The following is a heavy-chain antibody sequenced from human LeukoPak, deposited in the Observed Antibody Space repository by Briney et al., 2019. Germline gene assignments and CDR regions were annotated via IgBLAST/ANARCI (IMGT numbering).Heavy chain of an antibody. CDR1: GGSISSYY. CDR3: ATGAYYYDSSGYWDYYFDY. D-gene: IGHD3-22*01. J-gene: IGHJ4*02. V-gene: IGHV4-59*08. CDR2: IYYSGST. Sequence: SETLSLTCTASGGSISSYYWSWIRQPPGKGLEWIGYIYYSGSTNYNPSLKSRVTISVDTSKNQFSLKLSSVTAADTAVYYCATGAYYYDSSGYWDYYFDYWGQGTLVTVSS.